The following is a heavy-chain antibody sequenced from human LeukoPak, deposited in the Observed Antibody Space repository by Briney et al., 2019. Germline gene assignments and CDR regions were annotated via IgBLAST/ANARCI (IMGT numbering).Heavy chain of an antibody. CDR3: ARGGIAAAGTFDY. V-gene: IGHV1-69*13. CDR2: IIPIFGTA. CDR1: GGTFSSYA. D-gene: IGHD6-13*01. J-gene: IGHJ4*02. Sequence: GASVKVSCKASGGTFSSYAISWVRQAPGQGLEWMGGIIPIFGTASYAQKFQGRVTITADESTSTAYMELSSLRSEDTAVYYCARGGIAAAGTFDYWGQGTLVTVSS.